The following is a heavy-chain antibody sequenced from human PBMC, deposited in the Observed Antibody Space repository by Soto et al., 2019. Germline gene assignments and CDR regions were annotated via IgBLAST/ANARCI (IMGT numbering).Heavy chain of an antibody. CDR3: ARCERYSSSLFDP. V-gene: IGHV4-31*03. Sequence: SETLSLTCTVSGGSISSGGYYWSWIRQHPGKGLEWIGYIYYSGSTYYNPSLKSRVTISVDTSKNQFSLKLSSVTAADTAVYYWARCERYSSSLFDPWGQGTRVTVSS. J-gene: IGHJ5*02. CDR1: GGSISSGGYY. D-gene: IGHD6-13*01. CDR2: IYYSGST.